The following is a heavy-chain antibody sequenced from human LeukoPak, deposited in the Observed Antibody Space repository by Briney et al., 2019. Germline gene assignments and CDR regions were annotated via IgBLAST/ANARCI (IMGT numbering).Heavy chain of an antibody. CDR2: IIPILGIA. Sequence: SVKVSCKASGGTFSSYAISWVRQAPGQGLEWMGRIIPILGIANYAQKFQGRVTITADKSTSTAYMELNSLRAEDTAVYYCARVDGGNFYGGDYWGQGTLVTVSS. J-gene: IGHJ4*02. CDR1: GGTFSSYA. CDR3: ARVDGGNFYGGDY. D-gene: IGHD4-23*01. V-gene: IGHV1-69*04.